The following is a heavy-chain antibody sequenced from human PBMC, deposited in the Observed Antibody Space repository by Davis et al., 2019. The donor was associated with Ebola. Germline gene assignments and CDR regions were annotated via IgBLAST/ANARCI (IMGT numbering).Heavy chain of an antibody. D-gene: IGHD6-19*01. CDR2: ISAYNGNT. Sequence: AASVKVSCKASGYTFTSYGISWVRQAPGQGLEWMGWISAYNGNTNYAQKFQGRVTMIRNTSISTAYMELSSLRSEDTAVYYCARGRKIAVAGTDYWGQGTLVTVSS. CDR3: ARGRKIAVAGTDY. CDR1: GYTFTSYG. V-gene: IGHV1-18*01. J-gene: IGHJ4*02.